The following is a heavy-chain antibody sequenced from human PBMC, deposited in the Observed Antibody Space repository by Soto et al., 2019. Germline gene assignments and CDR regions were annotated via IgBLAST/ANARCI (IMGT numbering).Heavy chain of an antibody. J-gene: IGHJ6*03. D-gene: IGHD3-3*01. CDR3: ARHFWSGYLDV. CDR2: IYYSGST. V-gene: IGHV4-59*08. CDR1: EGSISSYY. Sequence: SETLSLTCEVSEGSISSYYWSWIRQPPGKGLEWIGYIYYSGSTNYNPSLKSRVTISVDTSKNQFSLKLSSVTAADTAVYYCARHFWSGYLDVWGKGTTVTVSS.